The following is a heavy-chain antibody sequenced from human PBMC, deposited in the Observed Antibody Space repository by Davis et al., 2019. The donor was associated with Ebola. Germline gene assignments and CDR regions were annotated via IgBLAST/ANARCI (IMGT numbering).Heavy chain of an antibody. Sequence: GESLKISCKGSGFSFTNYWIGWVRQTPGKGLEWMGIIYPDDSETRYSPSFQGQVTISADKSINTAYLQWSSLKASHTAMYYCARLSLRASPFDSWGQGTLVTVSS. J-gene: IGHJ5*01. V-gene: IGHV5-51*01. CDR3: ARLSLRASPFDS. CDR1: GFSFTNYW. CDR2: IYPDDSET.